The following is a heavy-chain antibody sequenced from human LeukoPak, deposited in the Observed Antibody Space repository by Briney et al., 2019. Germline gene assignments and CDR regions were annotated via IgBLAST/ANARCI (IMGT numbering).Heavy chain of an antibody. Sequence: PGGSLRLSCAASGFTFSSYAMSWVRQAPGKGLEWVSAISGSGGSTYYADSVKGRFTISIDNSKNTLYLQMNSLRAEDTAVYYCAKRQQLRYYGMDVWGQGTTVTVSS. CDR3: AKRQQLRYYGMDV. CDR2: ISGSGGST. V-gene: IGHV3-23*01. D-gene: IGHD6-13*01. J-gene: IGHJ6*02. CDR1: GFTFSSYA.